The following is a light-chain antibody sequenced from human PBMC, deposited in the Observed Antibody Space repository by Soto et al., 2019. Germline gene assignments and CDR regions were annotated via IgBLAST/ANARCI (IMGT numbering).Light chain of an antibody. J-gene: IGKJ1*01. CDR3: HHYNSYSEA. CDR1: QTISSW. CDR2: KAS. V-gene: IGKV1-5*03. Sequence: DIQMTQSPSTLSGSVGDRVTITCRASQTISSWLASYHQKTAKAPKLLIYKASTLKSGVPSRFSGSGSGTEFTLTISSLQPDDFATYYCHHYNSYSEAFGQGTKVDI.